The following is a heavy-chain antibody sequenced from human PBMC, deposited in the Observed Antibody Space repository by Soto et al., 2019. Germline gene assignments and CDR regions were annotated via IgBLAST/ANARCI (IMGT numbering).Heavy chain of an antibody. CDR1: GFTFSSYA. CDR2: ITGSGGGP. D-gene: IGHD3-3*01. CDR3: AKFFVALAFHFDP. Sequence: PGGSLRLSCTGSGFTFSSYAMSWVRQAPGKGLEWVSSITGSGGGPYYADSVKGRFTISRDNSKNTLYLQMNNLRADDTAVYYCAKFFVALAFHFDPWGQGTLVTISS. V-gene: IGHV3-23*01. J-gene: IGHJ5*02.